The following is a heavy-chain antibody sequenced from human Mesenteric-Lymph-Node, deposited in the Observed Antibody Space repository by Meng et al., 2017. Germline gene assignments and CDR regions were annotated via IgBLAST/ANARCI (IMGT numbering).Heavy chain of an antibody. J-gene: IGHJ5*02. V-gene: IGHV4-4*02. CDR3: ARDLYCSGGSCYRFDP. D-gene: IGHD2-15*01. CDR1: GGSICSSNW. Sequence: LQEAGPGLVKPSGTPSLPCAVSGGSICSSNWWSWVRQPPGKGREWIGEIYHSGSTNYNPSLKSRVTISVDKSKNQFSLKLSSVTAADTAVYYCARDLYCSGGSCYRFDPWGQGTLVTVSS. CDR2: IYHSGST.